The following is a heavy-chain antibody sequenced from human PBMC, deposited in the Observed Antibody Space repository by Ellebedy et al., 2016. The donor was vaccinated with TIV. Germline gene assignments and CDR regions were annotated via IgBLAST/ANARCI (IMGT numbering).Heavy chain of an antibody. CDR2: IDSDGDK. CDR3: ARIQVQMDWGFDY. V-gene: IGHV2-70*11. CDR1: GFSLNTSGMC. J-gene: IGHJ4*02. D-gene: IGHD3/OR15-3a*01. Sequence: SGPTLAKPTQTLTLTCTFSGFSLNTSGMCVSWIRQPPGKALEWLARIDSDGDKYYITSLKTRLTISKDSSKNQVVLTMTNMDPEDTATYYCARIQVQMDWGFDYWGQGTLVTVSS.